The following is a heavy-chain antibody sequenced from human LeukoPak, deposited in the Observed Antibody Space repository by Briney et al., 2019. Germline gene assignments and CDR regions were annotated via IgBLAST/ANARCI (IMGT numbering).Heavy chain of an antibody. CDR3: AKASRVEMATEFDY. CDR1: GFPFSTYA. V-gene: IGHV3-23*01. J-gene: IGHJ4*02. Sequence: GGSLRLSCAASGFPFSTYAMSWVRQAPGKGLEWVSAISGSGGSTYYADSVKGRFTISRDNSKNTLYLQMNSLRAEDTAVYYCAKASRVEMATEFDYWGQGTLVTVSS. CDR2: ISGSGGST.